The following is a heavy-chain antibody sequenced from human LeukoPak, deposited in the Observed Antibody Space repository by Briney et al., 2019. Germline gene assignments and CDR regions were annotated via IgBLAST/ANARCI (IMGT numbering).Heavy chain of an antibody. CDR2: IYYSGST. CDR3: ARHPGNSYGAWYFVP. J-gene: IGHJ2*01. V-gene: IGHV4-59*08. D-gene: IGHD5-18*01. Sequence: PETPCPICTVSGGSISSYYWSWIRQPPGKGLEWIGNIYYSGSTNYNPSLKSRVTISVDTSKNQFSLKLSSVTAADTAVYYCARHPGNSYGAWYFVPWGPGTLVTVSS. CDR1: GGSISSYY.